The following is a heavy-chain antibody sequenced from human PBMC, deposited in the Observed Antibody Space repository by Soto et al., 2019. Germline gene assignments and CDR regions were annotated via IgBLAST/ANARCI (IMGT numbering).Heavy chain of an antibody. CDR2: IREDGSEK. J-gene: IGHJ4*02. CDR3: ARGGRHRVAF. CDR1: GFTFSRYW. Sequence: EVQLVESGGGLVQPGGSLRLSCAASGFTFSRYWMSWVRQAPGKGPEWVANIREDGSEKYHVNSEEGRFTISRDNAKTSLNQQMNRLRAQHTAMYDCARGGRHRVAFWGQGTLVTVSS. D-gene: IGHD2-21*01. V-gene: IGHV3-7*01.